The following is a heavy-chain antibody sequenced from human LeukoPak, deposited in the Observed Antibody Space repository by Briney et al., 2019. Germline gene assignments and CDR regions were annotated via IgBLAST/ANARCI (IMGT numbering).Heavy chain of an antibody. Sequence: PGGSLRLSCTASGFSFSRYSMNWVRQAPGKGLEWVSYINSSSSTIYYADSVKGRFTISRDNAKNSLYLQMNSLRAEDTAVYYCARAQFCGGDCYHAFDIWGQGTMVTVSS. V-gene: IGHV3-48*01. J-gene: IGHJ3*02. CDR1: GFSFSRYS. CDR3: ARAQFCGGDCYHAFDI. D-gene: IGHD2-21*01. CDR2: INSSSSTI.